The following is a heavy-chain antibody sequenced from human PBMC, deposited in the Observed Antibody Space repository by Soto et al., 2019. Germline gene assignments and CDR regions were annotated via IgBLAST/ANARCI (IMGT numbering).Heavy chain of an antibody. CDR3: ERVDNYGTTPPQDV. D-gene: IGHD1-1*01. V-gene: IGHV1-18*01. CDR1: GYTFVTYG. Sequence: QLQLVQSGNEVRKPGSTAKLSCKASGYTFVTYGIAWVRQAPGQGLECMGWISPSSGNTHYASKVQGRFTMTADTSTSTAYMDLESLTSEDTAVSDCERVDNYGTTPPQDVWGEGKMVTVSS. J-gene: IGHJ6*04. CDR2: ISPSSGNT.